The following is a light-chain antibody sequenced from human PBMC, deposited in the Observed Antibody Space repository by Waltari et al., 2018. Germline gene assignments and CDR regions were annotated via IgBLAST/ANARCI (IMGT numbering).Light chain of an antibody. CDR2: DRTNTDN. J-gene: IGLJ3*02. Sequence: NPPQCHVQDRTNTDNRQRAGVPSRFSGSKDFSANSGILLISGLQSADESDYYCMIVYNNAVVFGGGTKLTVL. CDR3: MIVYNNAVV. V-gene: IGLV5-45*01.